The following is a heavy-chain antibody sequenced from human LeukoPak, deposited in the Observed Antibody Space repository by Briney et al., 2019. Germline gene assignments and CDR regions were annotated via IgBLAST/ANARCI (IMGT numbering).Heavy chain of an antibody. V-gene: IGHV3-30*03. CDR2: LSYDGSNK. Sequence: PGGSLRLSCAASGFTFSSYGMHWVRQAPGKGLEWVAVLSYDGSNKYYADSVKGRFTISRDNSRNTLYPQMNSLRAEDTAMYYCASVPAATQYAFDYWGQGTLVTVSS. CDR3: ASVPAATQYAFDY. CDR1: GFTFSSYG. D-gene: IGHD2-2*01. J-gene: IGHJ4*02.